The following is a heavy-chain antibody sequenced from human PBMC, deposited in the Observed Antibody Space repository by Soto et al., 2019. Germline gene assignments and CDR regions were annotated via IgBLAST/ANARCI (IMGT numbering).Heavy chain of an antibody. V-gene: IGHV1-2*02. D-gene: IGHD2-15*01. CDR1: GYRFTGYG. CDR2: INPKSGAT. Sequence: GASVKVSCKASGYRFTGYGLHWVRQAPGQGLQWMGWINPKSGATDYAQKFQGRVTMTREMSTNTAYLELSSLSSDDTALYYCAREASAVVSLDYWGQGTLVTVSS. CDR3: AREASAVVSLDY. J-gene: IGHJ4*02.